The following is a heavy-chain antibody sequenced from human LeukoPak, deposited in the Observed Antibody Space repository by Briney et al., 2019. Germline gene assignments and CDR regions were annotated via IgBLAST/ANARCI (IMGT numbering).Heavy chain of an antibody. V-gene: IGHV2-70*04. J-gene: IGHJ4*02. Sequence: SGPAPVKPTQTLTLTCTFSGFSLSTSGMRVNWIRQPPGKALEWLARIDWDDDKFYSTSLKTRLTISKDTSKNQVVLTMTNMDPVDTATYYCARTRYSSGKQDFDYWGQGTLVTVSS. CDR1: GFSLSTSGMR. CDR2: IDWDDDK. CDR3: ARTRYSSGKQDFDY. D-gene: IGHD6-19*01.